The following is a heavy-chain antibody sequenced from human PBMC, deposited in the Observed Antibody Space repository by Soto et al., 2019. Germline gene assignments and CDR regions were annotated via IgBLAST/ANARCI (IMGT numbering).Heavy chain of an antibody. J-gene: IGHJ4*02. D-gene: IGHD2-15*01. Sequence: ASVKVSCKASGYTFTGYYMHWVRQVPGQGLEWMGWINPNSGGTNYAQKFQGRVTMTRDTSISTAYMELSRLRSDDTAVYYCARVNVVVVAATREYYFDYWGQGTLVTVSS. CDR2: INPNSGGT. V-gene: IGHV1-2*02. CDR3: ARVNVVVVAATREYYFDY. CDR1: GYTFTGYY.